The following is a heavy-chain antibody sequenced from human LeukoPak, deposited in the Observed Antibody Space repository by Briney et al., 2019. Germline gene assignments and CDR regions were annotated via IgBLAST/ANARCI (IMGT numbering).Heavy chain of an antibody. CDR1: GFYFNYYD. Sequence: GPLLLSCVASGFYFNYYDMNWVRPAPGKGLEWVSSISSSSSYIYFADATKGRFTISRDNANSSVFLQMNSLRPEDTAVYYCARRGGLSSGRGFDHWGQGTLVTVSS. J-gene: IGHJ4*02. CDR2: ISSSSSYI. V-gene: IGHV3-21*03. D-gene: IGHD3-16*01. CDR3: ARRGGLSSGRGFDH.